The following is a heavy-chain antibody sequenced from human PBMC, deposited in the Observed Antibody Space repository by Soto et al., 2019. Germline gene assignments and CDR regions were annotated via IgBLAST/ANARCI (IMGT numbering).Heavy chain of an antibody. CDR1: EFTFNVYW. Sequence: EVQLVESGGGLVQPGGSLRLSCAASEFTFNVYWVHWVRQAPGTGLVWVAHMNRDGEKISYATSVKGRFTISRDPAKNALYLQMNSVRVEDTAVYYSVRDRGQPDDFDIWGQGTVVTVSA. CDR2: MNRDGEKI. V-gene: IGHV3-74*01. J-gene: IGHJ3*02. D-gene: IGHD1-1*01. CDR3: VRDRGQPDDFDI.